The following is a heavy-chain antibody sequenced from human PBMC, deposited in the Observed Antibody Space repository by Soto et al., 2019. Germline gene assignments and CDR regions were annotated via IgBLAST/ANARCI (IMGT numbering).Heavy chain of an antibody. CDR2: IYWDDDK. CDR3: AYLPCSGGSCYWFSFSGMDV. J-gene: IGHJ6*02. Sequence: QITLKESGPTLVKPTQTLTLTCTFSGFSLSTSGVGVAWIRHPPGKALECLALIYWDDDKRYRPSLESRLTITKDTSKNQVFLTMTNMDSVDTATYYCAYLPCSGGSCYWFSFSGMDVWGQGTTVTVSS. CDR1: GFSLSTSGVG. V-gene: IGHV2-5*02. D-gene: IGHD2-15*01.